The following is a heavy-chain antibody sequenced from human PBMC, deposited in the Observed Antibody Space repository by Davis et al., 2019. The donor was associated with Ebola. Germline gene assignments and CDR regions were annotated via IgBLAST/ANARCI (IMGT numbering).Heavy chain of an antibody. CDR1: GFTFSSYG. V-gene: IGHV3-33*01. CDR3: ARSLKSLWFGELLFAY. CDR2: IWYDGSNK. J-gene: IGHJ4*02. D-gene: IGHD3-10*01. Sequence: GESLKISCAASGFTFSSYGMHWVRQAPGKGLEWVAVIWYDGSNKYYADSVKGRFTISRDNSKNTLYLQMNSLRAEDTAVYYCARSLKSLWFGELLFAYWGQGTLVTVSS.